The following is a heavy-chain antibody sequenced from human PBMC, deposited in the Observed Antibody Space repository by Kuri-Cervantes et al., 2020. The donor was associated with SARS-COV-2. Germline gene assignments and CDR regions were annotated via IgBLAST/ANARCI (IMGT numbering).Heavy chain of an antibody. CDR3: ARELTYYDFWGGYSPAYYFDY. D-gene: IGHD3-3*01. J-gene: IGHJ4*02. V-gene: IGHV4-39*07. Sequence: SETLSLTCTVSGGSISSSSYYWGWIRQPPGKGLEWIGSIYYSGSTNYNPSLKSRVTMSVDTSKNQFSLKLSSVTAADTAVYYCARELTYYDFWGGYSPAYYFDYWGQGTLVTVSS. CDR2: IYYSGST. CDR1: GGSISSSSYY.